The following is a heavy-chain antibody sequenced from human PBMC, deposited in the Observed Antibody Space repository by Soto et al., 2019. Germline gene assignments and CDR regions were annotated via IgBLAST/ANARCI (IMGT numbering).Heavy chain of an antibody. Sequence: VGPLRLSCAASGFTFSSYWMSWVRQAPGKGLEWVANIKQDGSEKYYVDSVKGRFTISRDNAKNSLYLQMNSLRAEDTAVYYCARRRDCSGGSCLDAFDIWGQGTMVTVSS. V-gene: IGHV3-7*01. CDR3: ARRRDCSGGSCLDAFDI. D-gene: IGHD2-15*01. CDR2: IKQDGSEK. CDR1: GFTFSSYW. J-gene: IGHJ3*02.